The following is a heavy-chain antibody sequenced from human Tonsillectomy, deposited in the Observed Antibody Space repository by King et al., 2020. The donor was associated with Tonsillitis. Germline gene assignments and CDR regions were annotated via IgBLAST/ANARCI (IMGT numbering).Heavy chain of an antibody. CDR3: VSHLAGHPN. Sequence: VQLVESGGGLVQPVGSLRLSCAASGFIFSDHYMDWVRQAPGKGLECVGRTKNKASSFVSEYAASVEGRFTISRDNSNHSLFLLMNSLKAEDTAVYYCVSHLAGHPNWGRGTLVTVSS. CDR2: TKNKASSFVS. D-gene: IGHD6-19*01. CDR1: GFIFSDHY. V-gene: IGHV3-72*01. J-gene: IGHJ4*02.